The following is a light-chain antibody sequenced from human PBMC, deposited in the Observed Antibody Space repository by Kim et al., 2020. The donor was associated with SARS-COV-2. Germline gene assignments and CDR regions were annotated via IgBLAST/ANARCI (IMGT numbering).Light chain of an antibody. Sequence: QSALTQPRSVSGSPGQSVTISCTGTSSDVGGYNYVSWYQQHPGKAPKLMIYDVSKRPSGVPDRFSGSKSGNTASLTISGLQAEDEADYYCCSYAGSSWVFRGGTQLTVL. J-gene: IGLJ3*02. CDR2: DVS. CDR3: CSYAGSSWV. V-gene: IGLV2-11*01. CDR1: SSDVGGYNY.